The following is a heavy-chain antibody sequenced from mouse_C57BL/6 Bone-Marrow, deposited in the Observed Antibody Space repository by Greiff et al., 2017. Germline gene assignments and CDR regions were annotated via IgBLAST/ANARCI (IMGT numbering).Heavy chain of an antibody. V-gene: IGHV1-69*01. CDR3: AREEITTVPYFDV. J-gene: IGHJ1*03. CDR2: IDPSDSYT. D-gene: IGHD1-1*01. Sequence: VQLKQPGAELVMPGASVKLSCKASGYTFTSYWMHWVKQRPGQGLEWIGEIDPSDSYTNYNQKFKGKSTLTVDKSSSTAYMQLSSLTSEDSAVYYCAREEITTVPYFDVWGTGTTVTVSS. CDR1: GYTFTSYW.